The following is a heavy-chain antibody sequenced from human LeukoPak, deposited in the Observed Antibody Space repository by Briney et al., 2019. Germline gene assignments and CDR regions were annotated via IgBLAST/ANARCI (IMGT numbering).Heavy chain of an antibody. CDR2: TYYRSKWYN. J-gene: IGHJ3*02. CDR1: GDSVSSNSAA. V-gene: IGHV6-1*01. D-gene: IGHD2-2*01. CDR3: ARDGPCSSTSCPGRPDAFDI. Sequence: SQTLSLTCAISGDSVSSNSAAWNWIRQSPSRGLEWLGRTYYRSKWYNDYAVSVKSRITINPDTSKNQFSLQLNSVTPEDTAVYYCARDGPCSSTSCPGRPDAFDIWGQGTMVTVSS.